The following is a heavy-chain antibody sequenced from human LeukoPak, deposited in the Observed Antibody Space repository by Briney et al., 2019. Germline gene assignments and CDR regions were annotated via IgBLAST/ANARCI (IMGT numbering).Heavy chain of an antibody. CDR3: ARGFDSSSWTFDY. CDR2: IIPIFGTA. Sequence: SVKVSCKASGYIFTGYYMHWVRQAPGQGLEWMGGIIPIFGTANYAQKFQGRVTITADESTSTAYMELSSLRSEDTAVYYCARGFDSSSWTFDYWGQGTLVTVSS. V-gene: IGHV1-69*13. J-gene: IGHJ4*02. CDR1: GYIFTGYY. D-gene: IGHD6-13*01.